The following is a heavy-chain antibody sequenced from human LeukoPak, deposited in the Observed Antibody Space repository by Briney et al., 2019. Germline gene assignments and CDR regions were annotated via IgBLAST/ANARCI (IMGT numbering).Heavy chain of an antibody. CDR2: IRSNAYRGTT. CDR3: SRGPIELWVHNGMDV. CDR1: GFTAGDHA. Sequence: GGPLRPSSTGSGFTAGDHAMSWGRQAPGQGLEPAGFIRSNAYRGTTEYAASAKGRFTISRDDSKNIAYLQMNSLKTEDTAVYYCSRGPIELWVHNGMDVWGQGTTVTVSS. J-gene: IGHJ6*02. D-gene: IGHD5-18*01. V-gene: IGHV3-49*04.